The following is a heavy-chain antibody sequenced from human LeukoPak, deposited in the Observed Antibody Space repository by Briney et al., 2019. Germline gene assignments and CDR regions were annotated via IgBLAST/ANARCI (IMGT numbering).Heavy chain of an antibody. V-gene: IGHV3-23*01. CDR1: GFTFSGSA. Sequence: GGSLRLSCAASGFTFSGSAMSWVRQAPGKGLEWVSAISNNGGYTYYADSVKGRFTISRDNSKNTLHLQMNSLRAEDTAVYYCAKGISIYSYFDNWGQGTLVTVSS. CDR2: ISNNGGYT. CDR3: AKGISIYSYFDN. J-gene: IGHJ4*02. D-gene: IGHD3-16*02.